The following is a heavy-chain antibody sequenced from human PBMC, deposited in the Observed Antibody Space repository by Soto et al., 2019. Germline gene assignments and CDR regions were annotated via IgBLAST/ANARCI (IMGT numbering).Heavy chain of an antibody. CDR3: ARGYCSRGSCYYFDY. Sequence: SETLSLTCTVSGDSISSYYWSWIRQPPGKGLEWIGYIFYSGGTSCNPSLKSRVTISVDTSKNQFSLKLSSVTAADTAVYYCARGYCSRGSCYYFDYWGQGTLVTVSS. J-gene: IGHJ4*02. CDR1: GDSISSYY. CDR2: IFYSGGT. D-gene: IGHD2-15*01. V-gene: IGHV4-59*01.